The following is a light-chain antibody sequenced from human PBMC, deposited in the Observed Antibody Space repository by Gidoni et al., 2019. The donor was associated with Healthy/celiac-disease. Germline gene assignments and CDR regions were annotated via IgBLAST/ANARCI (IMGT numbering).Light chain of an antibody. J-gene: IGKJ2*01. V-gene: IGKV1-39*01. Sequence: DIQMTQSPSSLSASVGDRVTITCRASQSISSYLNWYQQKPGKPPKVLIYAASSLQSGVPSRFSGSGSGTDFTLTISSLQPEDFASYYCQQTYITPPYTFGQGTKLEIK. CDR1: QSISSY. CDR3: QQTYITPPYT. CDR2: AAS.